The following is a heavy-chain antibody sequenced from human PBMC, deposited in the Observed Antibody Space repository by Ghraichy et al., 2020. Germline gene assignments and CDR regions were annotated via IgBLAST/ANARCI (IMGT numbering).Heavy chain of an antibody. V-gene: IGHV4-61*02. CDR1: GGSISSGSYY. CDR2: IYTSGST. D-gene: IGHD6-19*01. Sequence: SETLSLTCTVSGGSISSGSYYWSWIRQPAGKGLEWIGRIYTSGSTNYNPSLKSRVTISVDTSKNQFSLKLSSVTAADTAVYYCARDRAKYSSGWYEWGQGTLVTVSS. J-gene: IGHJ4*02. CDR3: ARDRAKYSSGWYE.